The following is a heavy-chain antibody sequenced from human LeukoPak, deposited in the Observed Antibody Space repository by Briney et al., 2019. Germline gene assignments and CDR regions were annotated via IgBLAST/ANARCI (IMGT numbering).Heavy chain of an antibody. CDR1: GYTFTSYY. CDR3: ARDAISYNYYDSSGYYAH. D-gene: IGHD3-22*01. V-gene: IGHV1-46*01. Sequence: ASVKVSCKASGYTFTSYYMHWVRQAPGQGLEWMGIINPSGGSTSYAQKFQGRVTMTRDTSTSTVYMELSSLRSEDTAVYYCARDAISYNYYDSSGYYAHWGQGTLVTVSS. CDR2: INPSGGST. J-gene: IGHJ4*02.